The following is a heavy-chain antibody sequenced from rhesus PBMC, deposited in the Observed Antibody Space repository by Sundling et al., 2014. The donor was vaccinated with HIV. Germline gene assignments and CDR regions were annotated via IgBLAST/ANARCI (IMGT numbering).Heavy chain of an antibody. CDR2: ITYTGTA. Sequence: QVQLQESGPGLVKPSETLSLTCAVSGGSISSGYYYWNWIRQPPGKGLDWIGYITYTGTASYNPSLKSRVTISRDTSKNQFSLKLSSVTAADTAVYYCARYGNSFLGPDYWGQGVLVTVSS. CDR3: ARYGNSFLGPDY. D-gene: IGHD4-35*01. J-gene: IGHJ4*01. V-gene: IGHV4-122*02. CDR1: GGSISSGYYY.